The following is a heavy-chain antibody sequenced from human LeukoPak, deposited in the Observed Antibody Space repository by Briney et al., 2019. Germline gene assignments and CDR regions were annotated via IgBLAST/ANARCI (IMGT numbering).Heavy chain of an antibody. CDR2: ISASDGST. Sequence: GGSLRLSCAASGFTFSSYAMSWVRQAPGKGLEWVSVISASDGSTSYADSVKGRFTISRDNSMNTLYLQMNSLGAEDTAVYYCAKVRWGSDNALDSWGQGTLVTGSS. CDR1: GFTFSSYA. D-gene: IGHD3-16*01. CDR3: AKVRWGSDNALDS. V-gene: IGHV3-23*01. J-gene: IGHJ4*02.